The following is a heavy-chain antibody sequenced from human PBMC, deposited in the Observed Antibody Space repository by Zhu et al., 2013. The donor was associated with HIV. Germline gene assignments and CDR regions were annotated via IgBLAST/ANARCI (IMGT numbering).Heavy chain of an antibody. CDR1: GFTFTSSA. D-gene: IGHD3-22*01. CDR2: IVVGSGNT. V-gene: IGHV1-58*01. CDR3: AAGSAKSSDLITMIVERPHWYFDL. J-gene: IGHJ2*01. Sequence: QMQLVQSGPEVKKPGTSVKVSCKASGFTFTSSAVQWVRQARGQRLEWIGWIVVGSGNTNYAQKFQERVTITRDMSTSTAYMELSSLRSEDTAVYYCAAGSAKSSDLITMIVERPHWYFDLWGRGTLVTVSS.